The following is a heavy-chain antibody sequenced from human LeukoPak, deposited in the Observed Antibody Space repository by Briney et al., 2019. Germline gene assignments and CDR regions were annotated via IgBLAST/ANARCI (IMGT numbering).Heavy chain of an antibody. V-gene: IGHV3-48*03. CDR2: ISNSGSTI. CDR3: ARGEDGIAAAGYFDY. D-gene: IGHD6-13*01. Sequence: PGGSLRLSCAASGFIFSSYEMSWVRHVPGKGLEWISYISNSGSTIYYADSVKGRFTISRDNAKNSLYLQMNSLRAEDTAVYYCARGEDGIAAAGYFDYWGQGTLVTVSS. J-gene: IGHJ4*02. CDR1: GFIFSSYE.